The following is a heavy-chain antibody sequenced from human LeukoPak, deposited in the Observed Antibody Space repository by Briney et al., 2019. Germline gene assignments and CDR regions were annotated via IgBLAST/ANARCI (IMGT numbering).Heavy chain of an antibody. CDR2: ISSSSSYI. V-gene: IGHV3-21*01. D-gene: IGHD3-9*01. J-gene: IGHJ4*02. CDR1: GFTFSSYS. Sequence: PGGSLRLSCAASGFTFSSYSMNWVRQAPGKGLEWVSSISSSSSYIYYADSVKGRFTISRDNAKNSLYLQMNSLRAEDTAVYYCARARNRGILTGYHHDYWGQGTLVTVSS. CDR3: ARARNRGILTGYHHDY.